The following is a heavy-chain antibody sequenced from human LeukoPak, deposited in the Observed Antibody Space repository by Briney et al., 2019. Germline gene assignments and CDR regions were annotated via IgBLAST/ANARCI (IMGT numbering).Heavy chain of an antibody. CDR2: ISAYNGNT. CDR1: GYTFTSYG. D-gene: IGHD6-13*01. V-gene: IGHV1-18*01. CDR3: ARTPPGSSSWYYFDY. J-gene: IGHJ4*02. Sequence: ASVEVSCKASGYTFTSYGISWVRQAPGQGLEWMGWISAYNGNTNYAQKLQGRVTMTTDTSTSTAYMELRSLRSDDTAVYYCARTPPGSSSWYYFDYWGQGTLVTVSS.